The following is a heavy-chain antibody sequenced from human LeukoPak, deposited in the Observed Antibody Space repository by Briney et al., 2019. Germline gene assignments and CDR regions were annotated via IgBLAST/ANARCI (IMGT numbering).Heavy chain of an antibody. D-gene: IGHD6-19*01. J-gene: IGHJ3*01. V-gene: IGHV5-51*01. CDR1: GYSFTNYW. CDR3: ARSYNSGWSFDAFDL. CDR2: FYPDDSDT. Sequence: GESLKISCTGSGYSFTNYWIGWVRQMPGKGLEWMGIFYPDDSDTKYSPPFEGQVTISADKSISTVYLQWRSLKASDTAMYYCARSYNSGWSFDAFDLWGQGTMVTVSS.